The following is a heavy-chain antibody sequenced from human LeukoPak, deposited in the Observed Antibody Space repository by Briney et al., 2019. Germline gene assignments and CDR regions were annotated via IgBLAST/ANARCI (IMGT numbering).Heavy chain of an antibody. CDR1: GGSINSYY. J-gene: IGHJ4*02. CDR2: VSYSGSS. V-gene: IGHV4-59*08. CDR3: ARLQGRGDNYLDY. D-gene: IGHD7-27*01. Sequence: PSEALSLTCTVSGGSINSYYWSWIRQPPGKRLEWIGYVSYSGSSSSNPSLESRVTISVDMSKNQLSLRLSSVTASDTAVYYCARLQGRGDNYLDYWGQGTLVTVSS.